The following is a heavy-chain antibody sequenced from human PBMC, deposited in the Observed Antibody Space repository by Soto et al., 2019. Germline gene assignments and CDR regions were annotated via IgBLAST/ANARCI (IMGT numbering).Heavy chain of an antibody. V-gene: IGHV3-74*01. Sequence: GGSLRLSCXASGFTFRSYWMQWVRQAPGKGLVWVSWINSDGSSTSYADSVKGRFTISRDNAKNTLYLQMNSLRAEDTAVYYCASGGSSLNFDSWGQGTLVTVSS. CDR1: GFTFRSYW. CDR3: ASGGSSLNFDS. D-gene: IGHD6-6*01. CDR2: INSDGSST. J-gene: IGHJ4*02.